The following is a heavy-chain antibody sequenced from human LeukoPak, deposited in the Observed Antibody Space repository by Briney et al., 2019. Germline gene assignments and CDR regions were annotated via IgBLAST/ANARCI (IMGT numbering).Heavy chain of an antibody. V-gene: IGHV3-15*01. Sequence: PGGSLRLSCAASGFTFSSYAMSWVRQAPGKGLEWVGRIKSKTDGGTTDYAAPVKGRFTISRDDSKNTLYLQMNSLKTEDTAVYYCTTGITMIVVVLVDYWGQGTLVTVSS. CDR1: GFTFSSYA. D-gene: IGHD3-22*01. J-gene: IGHJ4*02. CDR2: IKSKTDGGTT. CDR3: TTGITMIVVVLVDY.